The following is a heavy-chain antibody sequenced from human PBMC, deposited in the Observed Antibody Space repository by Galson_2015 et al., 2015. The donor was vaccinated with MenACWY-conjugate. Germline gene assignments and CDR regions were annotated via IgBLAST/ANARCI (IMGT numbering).Heavy chain of an antibody. D-gene: IGHD6-19*01. CDR2: IYRAGST. J-gene: IGHJ4*02. V-gene: IGHV3-66*01. CDR3: ARVVVVAGTHDYFEY. Sequence: SLRLSCAASGFTVSNNYMSWVRQAPGRGLEWISIIYRAGSTYYADSVKGRFTISRDNSKNTLYLQMNSLRAEDTAVYYCARVVVVAGTHDYFEYWGQ. CDR1: GFTVSNNY.